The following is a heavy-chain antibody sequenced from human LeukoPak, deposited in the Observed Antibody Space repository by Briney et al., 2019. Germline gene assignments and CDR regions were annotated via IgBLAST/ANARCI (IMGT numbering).Heavy chain of an antibody. J-gene: IGHJ3*02. V-gene: IGHV1-18*01. CDR1: GYTFTSYG. CDR2: ISAYNGNT. Sequence: ASVKVSCKASGYTFTSYGISWVRQAPGQGLEWMGWISAYNGNTNYAQKLQGRVTMTTDTSTSTAYMELRSLRSDDTAVYYCAVSIVVVPAAPDDASDIWGQGTMVTVSS. CDR3: AVSIVVVPAAPDDASDI. D-gene: IGHD2-2*01.